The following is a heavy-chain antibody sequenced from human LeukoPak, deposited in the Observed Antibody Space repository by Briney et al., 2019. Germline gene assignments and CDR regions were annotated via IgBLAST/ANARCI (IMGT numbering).Heavy chain of an antibody. D-gene: IGHD2-2*01. CDR2: IYYSGST. V-gene: IGHV4-39*01. Sequence: SETLSLTCTVSGGSISSSSYYWGWIRQPPGKGLEWIGSIYYSGSTYYNPSLKSRVTISVDTSKNQFSLKLSSVTAADTAVYYGVTLGYCSSTSCYANWFDPWGQGTLVTVSS. J-gene: IGHJ5*02. CDR1: GGSISSSSYY. CDR3: VTLGYCSSTSCYANWFDP.